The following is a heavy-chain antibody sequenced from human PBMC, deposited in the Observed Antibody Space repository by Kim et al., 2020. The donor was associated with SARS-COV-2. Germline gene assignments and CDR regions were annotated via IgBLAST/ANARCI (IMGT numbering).Heavy chain of an antibody. J-gene: IGHJ3*02. Sequence: SETLSLTCMVSGSSIIYYSWCWLRQPPGLVPEWIDYVDNSGSTNDNPSLKRRVTISMDTSKNQYSLRLSSVTAAYTALYYCARGGKGAFDTWGRGTMVTVSS. CDR2: VDNSGST. V-gene: IGHV4-59*13. CDR1: GSSIIYYS. CDR3: ARGGKGAFDT.